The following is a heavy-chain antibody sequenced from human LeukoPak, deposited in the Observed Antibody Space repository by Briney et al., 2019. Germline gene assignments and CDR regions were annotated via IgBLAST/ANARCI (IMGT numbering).Heavy chain of an antibody. CDR2: IIPIFGTV. Sequence: SVKVSCKASGGTFSSYAISWVRQAPGQGREWMGWIIPIFGTVKYAQKFQGRVMITADESTRTAYMELSSVRSEDTAVYYCARGSGRLYHFDYWGQGTLVTVSS. V-gene: IGHV1-69*01. J-gene: IGHJ4*02. CDR1: GGTFSSYA. D-gene: IGHD2-8*01. CDR3: ARGSGRLYHFDY.